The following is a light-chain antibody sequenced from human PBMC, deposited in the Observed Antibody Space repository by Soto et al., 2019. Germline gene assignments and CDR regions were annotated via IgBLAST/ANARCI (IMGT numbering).Light chain of an antibody. J-gene: IGKJ1*01. CDR1: QSIDSW. Sequence: DIQMTQSPPTLSAPVGDRVTITCRASQSIDSWLAWYQQQPGKAPKLLMYKASSLESGVPSRFSGSGSETEFTLTISSLQPDDFATYYCQHYKSYPWTFGQGTKVDIK. CDR3: QHYKSYPWT. V-gene: IGKV1-5*03. CDR2: KAS.